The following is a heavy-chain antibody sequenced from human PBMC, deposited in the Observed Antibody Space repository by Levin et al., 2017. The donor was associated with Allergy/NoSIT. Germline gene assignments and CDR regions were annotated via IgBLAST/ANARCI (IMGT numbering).Heavy chain of an antibody. V-gene: IGHV3-23*01. CDR1: GFTFSSYA. CDR3: AKGGSWYRYFDY. D-gene: IGHD6-13*01. CDR2: ISGSGGST. Sequence: PGGSLRLSCAASGFTFSSYAMSWVRQAPGKGLEWVSAISGSGGSTYYADSVKGRFAISRDNSKNTLYLQMNSLRAEDTAVYYCAKGGSWYRYFDYWGQGTLVTVSS. J-gene: IGHJ4*02.